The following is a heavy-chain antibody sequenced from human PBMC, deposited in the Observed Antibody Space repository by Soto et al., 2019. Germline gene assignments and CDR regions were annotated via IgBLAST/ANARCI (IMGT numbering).Heavy chain of an antibody. CDR1: GFRFSDYY. D-gene: IGHD2-15*01. V-gene: IGHV3-11*01. CDR2: INSRGSTI. Sequence: GVSLILSCAASGFRFSDYYMTWIRQAPGQGLEWVSYINSRGSTIYQADSVRGRFTVSRDNAKNSLYLQMNSLRVEDTAVYFCARARPDSVMVVGETPGYYGMDVWGQGTTVTVS. CDR3: ARARPDSVMVVGETPGYYGMDV. J-gene: IGHJ6*02.